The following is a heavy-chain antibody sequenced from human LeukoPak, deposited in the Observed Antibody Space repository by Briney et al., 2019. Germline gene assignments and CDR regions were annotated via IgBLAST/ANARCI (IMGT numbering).Heavy chain of an antibody. J-gene: IGHJ4*02. Sequence: SETLSLTCTVSGGSISSGDYYWGWIRQPPGKGLEWIGSIYYSGSTYYNPSLKSRVTISVDTSKNQFSLKLSSVTAADTAVYYCARTHYGNFDYWGQGTLVTVSS. D-gene: IGHD3-10*01. V-gene: IGHV4-39*01. CDR1: GGSISSGDYY. CDR2: IYYSGST. CDR3: ARTHYGNFDY.